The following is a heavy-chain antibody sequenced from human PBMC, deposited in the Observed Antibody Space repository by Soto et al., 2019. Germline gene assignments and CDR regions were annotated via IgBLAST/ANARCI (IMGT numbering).Heavy chain of an antibody. V-gene: IGHV4-31*03. Sequence: SETLSLTCTVSGGSISSGGYYWSWIRQRPGKGLEWIGYIYYSGSTYYNPSLKSRVTISVDTSKNQFSLKLSSVTAADTAVYYCARVPSRLDYDFWSGYYGRYGMDVWGQGTTVTVSS. CDR1: GGSISSGGYY. J-gene: IGHJ6*02. CDR3: ARVPSRLDYDFWSGYYGRYGMDV. D-gene: IGHD3-3*01. CDR2: IYYSGST.